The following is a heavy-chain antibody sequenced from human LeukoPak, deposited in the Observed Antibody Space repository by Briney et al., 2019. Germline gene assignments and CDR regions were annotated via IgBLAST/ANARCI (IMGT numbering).Heavy chain of an antibody. CDR3: AKEGYYDSSGYPDDYYFDY. V-gene: IGHV3-23*01. Sequence: GGSLRLSCAASGFTFSSYAMSWVRQAPGKGLEGVSAISGSGGSTYYADSVKGRFTISRDNSKNTLYLQMNSLRAEDTAVYYCAKEGYYDSSGYPDDYYFDYWGQGTLVTVSS. CDR1: GFTFSSYA. CDR2: ISGSGGST. D-gene: IGHD3-22*01. J-gene: IGHJ4*02.